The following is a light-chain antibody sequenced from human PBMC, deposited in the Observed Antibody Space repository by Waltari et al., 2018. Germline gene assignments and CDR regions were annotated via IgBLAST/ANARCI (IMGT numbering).Light chain of an antibody. Sequence: QSALTQPASVSGSPGQSITISCTGTSSDVGSYNLFSWYHHRPGKAPKLIIYGVSKRPSGVSNRFSGSKSGNTASLTISGLRTEDEADYYCCSYAGGSAFVFGTGTKITVL. CDR1: SSDVGSYNL. CDR2: GVS. V-gene: IGLV2-23*02. CDR3: CSYAGGSAFV. J-gene: IGLJ1*01.